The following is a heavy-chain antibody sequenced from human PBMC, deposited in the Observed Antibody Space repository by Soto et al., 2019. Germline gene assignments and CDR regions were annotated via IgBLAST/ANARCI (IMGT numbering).Heavy chain of an antibody. CDR1: GGSISSGDYY. J-gene: IGHJ5*02. V-gene: IGHV4-30-4*01. CDR2: IYYSGST. Sequence: KPSETLSLTCTVSGGSISSGDYYWSWIRQPPGKGLEWIGYIYYSGSTYYNPSLKSRVTISVDTSKNQFSLKLSSVTAADTAVYYCARGIAAARTAWFDPWGQGTLVTVSS. D-gene: IGHD6-13*01. CDR3: ARGIAAARTAWFDP.